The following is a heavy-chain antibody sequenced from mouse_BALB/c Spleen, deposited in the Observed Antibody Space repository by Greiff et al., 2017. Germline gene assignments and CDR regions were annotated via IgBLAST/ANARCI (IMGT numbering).Heavy chain of an antibody. CDR1: GFTFSDYY. CDR3: ARRYYYAMDY. Sequence: EVHLVESGGGLVKPGGSLKLSCAASGFTFSDYYMYWVRQTPEKRLEWVATISDGGSYTYYPDSVKGRFTISRDNAKNNLYLQMSSLKSEDTAMYYCARRYYYAMDYWGQGTSVTVSS. J-gene: IGHJ4*01. V-gene: IGHV5-4*02. CDR2: ISDGGSYT.